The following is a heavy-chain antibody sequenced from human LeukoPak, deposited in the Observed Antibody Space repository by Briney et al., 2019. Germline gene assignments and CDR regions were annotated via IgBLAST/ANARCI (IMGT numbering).Heavy chain of an antibody. CDR1: GASINSGNYY. Sequence: SQTLSLTCTVSGASINSGNYYWNWIRQPAGKGLEWIGRFYTSGSTNHSPSLKSRVTISVDTSKNQFSLRLSSVTAADTAVYYCARDLWTGAFDIWGQGTMVTVSS. J-gene: IGHJ3*02. D-gene: IGHD1-1*01. CDR3: ARDLWTGAFDI. V-gene: IGHV4-61*02. CDR2: FYTSGST.